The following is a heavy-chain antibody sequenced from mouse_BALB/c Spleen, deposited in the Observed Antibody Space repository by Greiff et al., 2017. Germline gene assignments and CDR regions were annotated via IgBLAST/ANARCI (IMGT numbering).Heavy chain of an antibody. CDR3: ARVHRYDGFAY. J-gene: IGHJ3*01. CDR1: GFSFSSYA. Sequence: EVKVVESGGGLVKPGGSLKLTCAASGFSFSSYAMSWVRQTPEKRLEWVASISSGGSTYYPDSVKGRFTISRDNARIFLYLQMSSLRSEDTAMYYCARVHRYDGFAYWGQGTLVTVSA. D-gene: IGHD2-14*01. CDR2: ISSGGST. V-gene: IGHV5-6-5*01.